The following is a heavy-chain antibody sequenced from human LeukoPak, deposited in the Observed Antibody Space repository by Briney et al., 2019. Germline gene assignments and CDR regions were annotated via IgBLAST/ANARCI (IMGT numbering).Heavy chain of an antibody. D-gene: IGHD2-2*01. Sequence: GGSLRLSCAASRFSFSTFPMGWVRQAPGKGLEWVSGISAGGETTFYADSVRGRLTIFRDNSKNTLYLQMNSLRAEDTAVYYCARDRTADAFDIWGQGTMVTVSS. CDR2: ISAGGETT. CDR1: RFSFSTFP. V-gene: IGHV3-23*01. J-gene: IGHJ3*02. CDR3: ARDRTADAFDI.